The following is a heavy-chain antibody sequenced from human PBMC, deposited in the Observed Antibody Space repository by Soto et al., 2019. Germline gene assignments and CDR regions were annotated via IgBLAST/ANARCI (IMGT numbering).Heavy chain of an antibody. CDR3: ARDVRGGIAVAGSYFDY. CDR2: INPSGGST. Sequence: ASGKVSCKASGYTFTSYYMHWVRQARGEGLEWMGIINPSGGSTSYAQKFQGRVTMTRDTSTSTVYMELSSLRSEDTAVYYCARDVRGGIAVAGSYFDYWGQGTLVTVSS. V-gene: IGHV1-46*01. CDR1: GYTFTSYY. J-gene: IGHJ4*02. D-gene: IGHD6-19*01.